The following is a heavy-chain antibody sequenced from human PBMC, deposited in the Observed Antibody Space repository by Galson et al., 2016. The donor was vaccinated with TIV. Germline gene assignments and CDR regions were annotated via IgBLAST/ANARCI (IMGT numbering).Heavy chain of an antibody. J-gene: IGHJ4*02. CDR3: ARAPISIFGLATSYYFDY. V-gene: IGHV2-70*17. CDR2: IDWDDDK. CDR1: GFSLSTYGMS. D-gene: IGHD3-3*01. Sequence: PALVKPTQTLTLTCTFSGFSLSTYGMSVGWIRQPPGKALEWLARIDWDDDKFYNSSLKTRLTISKDISRNQVVLTMTIMDPVDTATYYCARAPISIFGLATSYYFDYWGQGTLVTVSS.